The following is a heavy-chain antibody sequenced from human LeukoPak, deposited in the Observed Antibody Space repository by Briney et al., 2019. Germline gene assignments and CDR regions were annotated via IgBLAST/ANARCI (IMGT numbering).Heavy chain of an antibody. J-gene: IGHJ4*02. Sequence: GGSLRLSCAASGFTFSSYSMNWVRQAPGKGLEWVSSISSGSGYIYYAASVEGRFTISRDNAENSLYLQMSSLRAEDTAVYYCARVRGVRGVITPWANYFDYWGQGTLVTVSS. V-gene: IGHV3-21*01. D-gene: IGHD3-10*01. CDR3: ARVRGVRGVITPWANYFDY. CDR2: ISSGSGYI. CDR1: GFTFSSYS.